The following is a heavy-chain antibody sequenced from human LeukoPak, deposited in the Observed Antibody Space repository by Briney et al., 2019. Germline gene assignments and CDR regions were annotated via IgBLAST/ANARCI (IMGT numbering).Heavy chain of an antibody. CDR1: GGSISSYY. Sequence: SETLSLTCTVSGGSISSYYWSWIRQPPGKGLEWIGYIYYSGSTNYNPSLKSRVTISVDTSKNQFSLKLSSVTAADTAVYYCARDRRYYYDSSGYYNWFDPWGQGTLVTVSS. V-gene: IGHV4-59*12. D-gene: IGHD3-22*01. J-gene: IGHJ5*02. CDR2: IYYSGST. CDR3: ARDRRYYYDSSGYYNWFDP.